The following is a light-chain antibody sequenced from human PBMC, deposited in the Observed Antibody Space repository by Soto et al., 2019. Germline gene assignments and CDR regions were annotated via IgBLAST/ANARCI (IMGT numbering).Light chain of an antibody. J-gene: IGKJ2*01. CDR1: ENLHGA. CDR3: QQYREWPPFT. Sequence: ILMTQSPGTLSVSPGERATLSCRASENLHGALAWSQRRPGQPPRLLIYHTSTRATGIPARFSGSGSGTEFTLTISSLQPGDFAVYFCQQYREWPPFTFGQGTRLEIK. CDR2: HTS. V-gene: IGKV3-15*01.